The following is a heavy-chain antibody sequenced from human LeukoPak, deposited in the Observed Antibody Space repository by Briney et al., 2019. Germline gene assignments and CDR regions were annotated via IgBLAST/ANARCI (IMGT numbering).Heavy chain of an antibody. Sequence: ASVKLSCTASGSTFTSYDINWVRQATGQGLEWKGWTHPNSGNTGYAQKFQGRVTITRNTSLSTAYMDLSSLTSEDTAAEYCATARSYSNYVGYYYYYMDGWGKGTTVTVSS. J-gene: IGHJ6*03. V-gene: IGHV1-8*03. CDR1: GSTFTSYD. D-gene: IGHD4-11*01. CDR3: ATARSYSNYVGYYYYYMDG. CDR2: THPNSGNT.